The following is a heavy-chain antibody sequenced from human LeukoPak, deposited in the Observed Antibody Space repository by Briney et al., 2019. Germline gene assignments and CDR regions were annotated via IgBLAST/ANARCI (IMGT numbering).Heavy chain of an antibody. Sequence: SETLSLTCTVSGDSFSSVTDYWAWIRQPPGKGLEWIASGDYSGGTYYNPSLKSRVTISVDTSKNQFSLKLSSVTAADTAVYYCARGRVGIVVVVAEPFFDYWGQGTLVTVSS. J-gene: IGHJ4*02. CDR1: GDSFSSVTDY. CDR3: ARGRVGIVVVVAEPFFDY. D-gene: IGHD2-15*01. CDR2: GDYSGGT. V-gene: IGHV4-39*07.